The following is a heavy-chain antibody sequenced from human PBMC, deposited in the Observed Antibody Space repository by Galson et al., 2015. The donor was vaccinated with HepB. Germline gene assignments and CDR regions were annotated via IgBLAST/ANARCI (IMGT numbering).Heavy chain of an antibody. J-gene: IGHJ4*02. V-gene: IGHV3-23*01. CDR1: GFTVSSYT. D-gene: IGHD3-16*01. CDR3: AKGRLVPDY. Sequence: SLRLSCAASGFTVSSYTMTWVRQAPGKGLEWVSGIKPSGASTYYADSVKGRFIISRDDSKSTLHLQMNSLRAEDTAVYFCAKGRLVPDYWGQGTLVTVFS. CDR2: IKPSGAST.